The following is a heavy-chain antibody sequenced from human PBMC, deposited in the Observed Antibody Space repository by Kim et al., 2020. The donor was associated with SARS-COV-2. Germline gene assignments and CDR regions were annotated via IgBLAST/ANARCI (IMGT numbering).Heavy chain of an antibody. CDR2: IWYDGSNK. J-gene: IGHJ6*02. CDR1: GFTFSSYG. D-gene: IGHD3-16*01. Sequence: GGSLRLSCAASGFTFSSYGMHWVRQAPGKGLEWVAVIWYDGSNKYYADSVKGRFTISRDNSKNTLYLQMNSLRAEDTAVYYCAREGAKDPQNYYYYGMDVWGQGTTVTVSS. CDR3: AREGAKDPQNYYYYGMDV. V-gene: IGHV3-33*01.